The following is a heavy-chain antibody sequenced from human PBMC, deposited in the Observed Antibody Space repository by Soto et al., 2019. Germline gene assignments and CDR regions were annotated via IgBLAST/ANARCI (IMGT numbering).Heavy chain of an antibody. D-gene: IGHD4-17*01. CDR3: ARVPSYGDFDY. CDR2: LFYSGST. V-gene: IGHV4-39*07. Sequence: PSETLSLTCTVSGGSISSSSYYWGWIRQPPGKGLEWIGSLFYSGSTHYNPSLKSRVTISVDTSKNQFSLKLSSVTAADTAVYYCARVPSYGDFDYWGQGTLVTVSS. J-gene: IGHJ4*02. CDR1: GGSISSSSYY.